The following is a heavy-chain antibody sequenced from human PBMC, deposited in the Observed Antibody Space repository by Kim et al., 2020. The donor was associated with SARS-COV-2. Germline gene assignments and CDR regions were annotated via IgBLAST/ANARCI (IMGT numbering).Heavy chain of an antibody. CDR2: ISTYNGNT. CDR1: GYTFTNYG. CDR3: ARDSSLFYYASGSDNRFDP. D-gene: IGHD3-10*01. V-gene: IGHV1-18*01. Sequence: ASVKVSCKASGYTFTNYGITWVRQAPGQGLEWMGWISTYNGNTKYLQKFQGRVTMTTETSTSTAYMELRSLRFDDTAVYYCARDSSLFYYASGSDNRFDPWGQGTLVTVSS. J-gene: IGHJ5*02.